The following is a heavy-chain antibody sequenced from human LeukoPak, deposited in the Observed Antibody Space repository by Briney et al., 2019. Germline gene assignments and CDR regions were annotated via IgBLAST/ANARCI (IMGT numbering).Heavy chain of an antibody. Sequence: ASVKVSCKASGYTFTSYGISWVRQAPGQGLEWMGWINPNSGGTNYAQKFQGRVTMTRDTSISTAYMELSRLRSDDTAVYYCAREPPGTTGTTCRFDPWGQGTLVTVSS. V-gene: IGHV1-2*02. CDR3: AREPPGTTGTTCRFDP. CDR1: GYTFTSYG. J-gene: IGHJ5*02. D-gene: IGHD1-1*01. CDR2: INPNSGGT.